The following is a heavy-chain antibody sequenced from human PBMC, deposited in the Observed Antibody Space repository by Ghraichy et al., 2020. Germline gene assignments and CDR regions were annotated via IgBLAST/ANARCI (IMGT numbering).Heavy chain of an antibody. CDR2: INHSGST. J-gene: IGHJ6*02. CDR1: GGSFSGYY. Sequence: SETLSLTCAVYGGSFSGYYWSWIRQPPGKGLEWIGEINHSGSTNYNPSLKSRVTISVDTSKNQFSLKLSSVTAADTAVYYCARGRSGSYHRPYYYYYGMDVWGQGTTVTVSS. D-gene: IGHD1-26*01. CDR3: ARGRSGSYHRPYYYYYGMDV. V-gene: IGHV4-34*01.